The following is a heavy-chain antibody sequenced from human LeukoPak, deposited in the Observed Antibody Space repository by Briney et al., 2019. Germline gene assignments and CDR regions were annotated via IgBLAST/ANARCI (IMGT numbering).Heavy chain of an antibody. CDR2: ISPTGSTT. CDR3: ARGPNSNWSGLDF. CDR1: GFTFSGYW. V-gene: IGHV3-74*01. Sequence: GGSLRLSCAASGFTFSGYWMSWVRQLPGKGLVWVSRISPTGSTTSYADSVKGRFTVSRDNAKNTLYLQVNNLRAEDTAVYYCARGPNSNWSGLDFWGQGTLLTVSS. J-gene: IGHJ4*02. D-gene: IGHD6-6*01.